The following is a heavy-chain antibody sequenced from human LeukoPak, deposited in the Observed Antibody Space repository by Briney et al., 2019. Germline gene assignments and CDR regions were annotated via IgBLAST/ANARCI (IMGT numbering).Heavy chain of an antibody. CDR3: ARDGGYGEYYFDY. Sequence: SQTLSLTCTVSGGSISSGSYYWSWIRQPAGKGLEWIGRIYTSGSTNYNPSLKSRVTISVDTSKNQFSLKLSSVTAADTAVYYCARDGGYGEYYFDYWGQGTLVTISS. CDR2: IYTSGST. V-gene: IGHV4-61*02. D-gene: IGHD5-12*01. J-gene: IGHJ4*02. CDR1: GGSISSGSYY.